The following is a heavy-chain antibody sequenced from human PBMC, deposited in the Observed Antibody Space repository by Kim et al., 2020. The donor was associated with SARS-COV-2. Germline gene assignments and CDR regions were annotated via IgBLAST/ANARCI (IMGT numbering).Heavy chain of an antibody. D-gene: IGHD6-13*01. J-gene: IGHJ5*02. Sequence: GGSLRLSCVASGFTFSSYAMSWVRQAPGKGLEWVSAISGSGGSTYYADSVKGRFTISRDNSKNTLYLQMNSLRAEDTAVYYCAKDIAAAGTITAWFDPRGQGTLVTVSS. CDR3: AKDIAAAGTITAWFDP. CDR2: ISGSGGST. CDR1: GFTFSSYA. V-gene: IGHV3-23*01.